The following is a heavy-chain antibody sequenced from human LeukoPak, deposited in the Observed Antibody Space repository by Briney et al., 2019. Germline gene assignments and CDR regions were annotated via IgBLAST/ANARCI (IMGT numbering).Heavy chain of an antibody. J-gene: IGHJ4*02. Sequence: PSETLPLTCSVSGGSISTYYWSWIRQPAGKGLEWIGRIYASGSTNYNPSLKSRVTMSVDTSKNQFSLKLSSVTAADSAVYYCARDLGGGNFDYWGQGTLVTVSS. D-gene: IGHD3-16*01. CDR3: ARDLGGGNFDY. CDR2: IYASGST. CDR1: GGSISTYY. V-gene: IGHV4-4*07.